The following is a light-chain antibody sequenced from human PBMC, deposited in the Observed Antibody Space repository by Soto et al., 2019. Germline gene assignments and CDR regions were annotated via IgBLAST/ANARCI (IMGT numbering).Light chain of an antibody. CDR1: SSDVGGYNY. V-gene: IGLV2-14*01. CDR3: SSYTSSSTGV. Sequence: QSVLTQPASVSGSPGQSITISCTGTSSDVGGYNYVSWYQQHPGKAPKLMIYEVSNRPSGVSNRFSGSKSGNTAALTISGLQAEDEADYYCSSYTSSSTGVFGGWTKLTDL. CDR2: EVS. J-gene: IGLJ2*01.